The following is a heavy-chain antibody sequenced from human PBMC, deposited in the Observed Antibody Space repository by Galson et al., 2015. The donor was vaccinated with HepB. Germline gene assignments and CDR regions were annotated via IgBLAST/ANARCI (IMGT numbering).Heavy chain of an antibody. CDR2: ISYDGSNK. CDR3: ASRDNYYDSSGYYATIDY. V-gene: IGHV3-30-3*01. CDR1: GFTFSSYA. D-gene: IGHD3-22*01. Sequence: SLRLSCAASGFTFSSYAMHWVRQAPGKGLEWVAVISYDGSNKYYADSVKGRFTISRDNSKNTLYLQMNSLRAEDTAVYYCASRDNYYDSSGYYATIDYWGQGTLVTVSS. J-gene: IGHJ4*02.